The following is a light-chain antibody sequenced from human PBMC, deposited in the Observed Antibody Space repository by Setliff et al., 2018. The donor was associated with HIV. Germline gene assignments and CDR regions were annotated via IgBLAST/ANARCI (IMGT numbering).Light chain of an antibody. V-gene: IGLV2-11*01. CDR2: DVS. CDR1: SSDVGAYNY. J-gene: IGLJ3*02. Sequence: QSVLAQPRSVSGSPGQSVTISCTGTSSDVGAYNYVSWYQQHPGKAPKLMICDVSKRPSGVPDRFSASKSGNTASLTISGLQAEDEADYYCCSYAGSYNWVFGGGTKATVL. CDR3: CSYAGSYNWV.